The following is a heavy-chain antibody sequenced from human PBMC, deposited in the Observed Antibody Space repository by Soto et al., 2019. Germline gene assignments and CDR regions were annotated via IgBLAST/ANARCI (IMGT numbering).Heavy chain of an antibody. CDR1: GGTFSSYA. V-gene: IGHV1-69*12. CDR2: IIPIFGTA. D-gene: IGHD3-10*01. J-gene: IGHJ4*02. Sequence: QVQLVQSGAEVKKPGSSVKVSCKASGGTFSSYAISWVRQAPGQGLEWMGGIIPIFGTANYAQKFQGRVTITAXXAXSXXYMELSRLRSEDTAVYYCASRAPITMVRGVINFDYWGQGTLVTVSS. CDR3: ASRAPITMVRGVINFDY.